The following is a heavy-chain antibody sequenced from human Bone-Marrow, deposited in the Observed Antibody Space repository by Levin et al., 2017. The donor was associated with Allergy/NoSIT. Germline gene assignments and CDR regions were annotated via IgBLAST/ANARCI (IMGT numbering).Heavy chain of an antibody. Sequence: SQTLSLTCTVSHGSISSRDYYWSWIRQPPGKGLEWIGYVYYTGSTSYNPSLRSRVTVSVDTSKNQFSLSLSSVTAADTAVYFCARKINGDDGGYYFDYWGQGILATVSS. J-gene: IGHJ4*02. CDR3: ARKINGDDGGYYFDY. CDR2: VYYTGST. V-gene: IGHV4-30-4*01. CDR1: HGSISSRDYY. D-gene: IGHD5-12*01.